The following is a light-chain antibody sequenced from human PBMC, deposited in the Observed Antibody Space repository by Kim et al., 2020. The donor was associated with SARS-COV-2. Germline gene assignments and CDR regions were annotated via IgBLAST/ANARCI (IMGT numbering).Light chain of an antibody. CDR1: RLGDRF. CDR3: QVWDGGTAV. V-gene: IGLV3-1*01. CDR2: QDD. J-gene: IGLJ2*01. Sequence: SVSPGQKASITCSGDRLGDRFAFWYQQKPGQSPVLVINQDDTRPSGIPERFSGSNSGNTATLTISGTQAVDEADYYCQVWDGGTAVFGGGTQLTVL.